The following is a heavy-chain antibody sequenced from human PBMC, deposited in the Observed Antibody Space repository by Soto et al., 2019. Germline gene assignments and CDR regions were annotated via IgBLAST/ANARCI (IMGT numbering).Heavy chain of an antibody. D-gene: IGHD2-8*01. J-gene: IGHJ6*02. CDR2: IVVGSGNT. Sequence: GASVKVSCKASGFTFTSSAVQWVRQARGQRLEWIGWIVVGSGNTNYAQKFQERVTITRDMSTSTAYMELSSLRSEDTAVYYCAAGHCTNGVCYKVRIYYYGMDVWGQGTTVTASS. V-gene: IGHV1-58*01. CDR1: GFTFTSSA. CDR3: AAGHCTNGVCYKVRIYYYGMDV.